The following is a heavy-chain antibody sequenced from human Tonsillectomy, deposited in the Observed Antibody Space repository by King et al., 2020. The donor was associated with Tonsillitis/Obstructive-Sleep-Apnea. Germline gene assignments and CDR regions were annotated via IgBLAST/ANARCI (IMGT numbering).Heavy chain of an antibody. CDR3: ARHRGGYRRLDWFDP. Sequence: VQLQESGPGLVKPSETLSLTCTVSGGSLSSYYWSWIRQPPGKGLEWIGYIYYSGSTNYNPSLKSRVTISVDTSKNQSSLKLRSVTAADTAVYYCARHRGGYRRLDWFDPWGQGTLVTVSS. CDR1: GGSLSSYY. CDR2: IYYSGST. V-gene: IGHV4-59*08. J-gene: IGHJ5*02. D-gene: IGHD5-24*01.